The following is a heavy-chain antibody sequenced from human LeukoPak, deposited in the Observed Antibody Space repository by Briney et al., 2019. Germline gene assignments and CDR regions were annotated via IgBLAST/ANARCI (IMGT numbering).Heavy chain of an antibody. CDR3: ARVSGYYDSSGYYYYGMDV. V-gene: IGHV1-69*13. CDR1: GGTFSSYA. D-gene: IGHD3-22*01. J-gene: IGHJ6*02. Sequence: SVKVSCKASGGTFSSYAISWVRQAPGQGLEWMGGIIPIFGTANYAQKFQSRVTITADESTSTAYMELSSLRSEDTAVYYCARVSGYYDSSGYYYYGMDVWGQGATVTVSS. CDR2: IIPIFGTA.